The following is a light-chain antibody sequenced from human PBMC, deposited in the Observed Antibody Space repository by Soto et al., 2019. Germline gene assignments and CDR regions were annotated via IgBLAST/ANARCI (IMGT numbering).Light chain of an antibody. V-gene: IGKV3-15*01. CDR1: QNINSD. J-gene: IGKJ1*01. CDR3: QQYNNWPPWT. CDR2: GAS. Sequence: EIVMTQSPATLSVSPGERATLSCRASQNINSDLAWYQQKPGQAPRLLIHGASTRATGIPDRFSGSGSGTEFTLTISSPQSEDFAVYYCQQYNNWPPWTFGQGTKVEIK.